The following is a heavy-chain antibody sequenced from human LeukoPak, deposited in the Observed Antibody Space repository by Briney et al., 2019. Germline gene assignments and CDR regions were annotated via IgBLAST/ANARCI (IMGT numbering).Heavy chain of an antibody. CDR3: ARHPHYLVVGVSRFDP. J-gene: IGHJ5*02. V-gene: IGHV4-34*01. CDR1: GGSFSGYY. Sequence: PSETLSLTCAVYGGSFSGYYWSWIRQPPGKGLEWIGEINHSGSTNYNPSLKSRVTISVDTSKNQFSLKLSSVTAAGTAVYYCARHPHYLVVGVSRFDPWGQGTLVTVSS. CDR2: INHSGST. D-gene: IGHD6-13*01.